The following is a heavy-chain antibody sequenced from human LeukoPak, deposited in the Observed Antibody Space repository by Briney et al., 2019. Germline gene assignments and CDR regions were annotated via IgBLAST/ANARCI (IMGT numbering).Heavy chain of an antibody. CDR1: GGSFSGYY. D-gene: IGHD4-23*01. V-gene: IGHV4-34*01. J-gene: IGHJ5*02. CDR2: INHSGST. CDR3: ARGNNYGGP. Sequence: PSETLSLTCAVYGGSFSGYYWSWIRQPPGKGLEWIGEINHSGSTNYNPSLKSRVTISVDTSKNQFSLKLSSVTAADTAVYYCARGNNYGGPWGQGTLVTVSS.